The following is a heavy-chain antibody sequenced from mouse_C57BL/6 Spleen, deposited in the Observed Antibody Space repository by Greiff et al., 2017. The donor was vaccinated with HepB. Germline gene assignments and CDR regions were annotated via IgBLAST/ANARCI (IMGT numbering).Heavy chain of an antibody. CDR3: ARSDYYGSSHYAMDY. CDR2: INPNNGGT. Sequence: EVQLQQSGPELVKPGASVKISCKASGYTFTDYYMNWVKQSHGKSLEWIGDINPNNGGTSYNQKFKGKATLTVDKSSSTAYMELRSLTSEDSAVYYGARSDYYGSSHYAMDYWGQGTSVTVSS. D-gene: IGHD1-1*01. V-gene: IGHV1-26*01. J-gene: IGHJ4*01. CDR1: GYTFTDYY.